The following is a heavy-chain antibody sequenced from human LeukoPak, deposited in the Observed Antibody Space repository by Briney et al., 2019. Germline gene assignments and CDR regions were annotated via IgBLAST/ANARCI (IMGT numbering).Heavy chain of an antibody. D-gene: IGHD3-16*01. CDR2: SHTDGRT. Sequence: GGSLRISCAASGFTVSSNYMGWVRQAPGKGLEWVSVSHTDGRTYYADSVKGRFTISRDNSKNTLYLQMNSLRAEDTAVYYCARHVTPWGYYWGQGTLVTVSS. J-gene: IGHJ4*02. V-gene: IGHV3-66*04. CDR3: ARHVTPWGYY. CDR1: GFTVSSNY.